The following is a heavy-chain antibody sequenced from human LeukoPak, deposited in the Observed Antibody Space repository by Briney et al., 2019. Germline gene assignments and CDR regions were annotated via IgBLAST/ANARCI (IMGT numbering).Heavy chain of an antibody. D-gene: IGHD3-10*01. Sequence: SETLSLTRAVSGGSISSSNWWSWIRQPPGKGLEWIGEIYHSGSTNYNPSLKSRVTISVDKSKTQFSLKLSSVTAADTAVYYCARGGFRFGELMDVWGKGTTVTISS. J-gene: IGHJ6*04. V-gene: IGHV4-4*02. CDR1: GGSISSSNW. CDR2: IYHSGST. CDR3: ARGGFRFGELMDV.